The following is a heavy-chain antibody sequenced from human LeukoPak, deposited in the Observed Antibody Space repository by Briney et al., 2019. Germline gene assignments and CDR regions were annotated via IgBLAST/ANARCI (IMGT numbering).Heavy chain of an antibody. CDR2: ISQDGGTE. V-gene: IGHV3-7*01. Sequence: GGSLRLSCAAYGFTFTNYWLTWVRQAPGKGLEWVANISQDGGTEYYVDSVRGRFTISRDNAKNLVYLQINSLRAEDTAVYFCARHTLWRFDCWGQGALVTVSS. J-gene: IGHJ4*02. D-gene: IGHD1-1*01. CDR1: GFTFTNYW. CDR3: ARHTLWRFDC.